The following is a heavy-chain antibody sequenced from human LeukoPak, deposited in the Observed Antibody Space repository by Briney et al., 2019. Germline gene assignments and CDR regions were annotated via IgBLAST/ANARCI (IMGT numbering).Heavy chain of an antibody. CDR3: ARGGRDGYNPMGY. D-gene: IGHD5-24*01. CDR1: GGSFSGYY. Sequence: SETLSLICAVYGGSFSGYYWSWIRQPPGKGLEWIGEINHSGSTNYNPSLKSRVTISVDTSKNQFSLKLSSVTAADTAVYYCARGGRDGYNPMGYWGQGTLVTVSS. V-gene: IGHV4-34*01. CDR2: INHSGST. J-gene: IGHJ4*02.